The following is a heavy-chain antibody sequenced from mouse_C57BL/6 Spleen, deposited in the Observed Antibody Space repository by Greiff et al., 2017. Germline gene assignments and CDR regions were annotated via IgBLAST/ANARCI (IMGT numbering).Heavy chain of an antibody. J-gene: IGHJ3*01. CDR1: GFSFNTYA. D-gene: IGHD3-2*02. CDR3: VREGGLDSSGRFAY. V-gene: IGHV10-1*01. CDR2: IRSKSNNYAT. Sequence: EVQLVESGGGLVQPKGSLKLSCAASGFSFNTYAMNWVRQAPGKGLEWVARIRSKSNNYATYYADSVKDRFTISRDDSESMLYLQMNNLKTEDTAMYYCVREGGLDSSGRFAYWGQGTLVTVSA.